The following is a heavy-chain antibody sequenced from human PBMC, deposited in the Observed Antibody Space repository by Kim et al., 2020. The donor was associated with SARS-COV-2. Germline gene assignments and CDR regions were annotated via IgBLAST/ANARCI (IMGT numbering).Heavy chain of an antibody. V-gene: IGHV3-30*04. CDR3: ARDLEGDY. J-gene: IGHJ4*02. CDR2: ISYDGSNE. Sequence: GGSLRLSCAASGFTFSSYAMHWVRQAPGKGLEWVSIISYDGSNEYYTDSVKGRFTISRDNSKNTLYLQMNSLRAEDTAIYYCARDLEGDYWGQGTLVTVSS. CDR1: GFTFSSYA.